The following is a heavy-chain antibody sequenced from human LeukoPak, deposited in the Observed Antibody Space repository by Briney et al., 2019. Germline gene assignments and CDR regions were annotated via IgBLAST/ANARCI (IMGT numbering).Heavy chain of an antibody. CDR3: ARDPRRRYCSGGSCNHFDY. Sequence: GRSLRLSCAASGFTFSSYGMHWVRQAPGKGLEWVAVIWYDGSNKYYADSVKGRFTISRDNSKNTLYLQMYSLRAEDTAVYYCARDPRRRYCSGGSCNHFDYWGQGTLVTVSS. CDR2: IWYDGSNK. J-gene: IGHJ4*02. D-gene: IGHD2-15*01. V-gene: IGHV3-33*01. CDR1: GFTFSSYG.